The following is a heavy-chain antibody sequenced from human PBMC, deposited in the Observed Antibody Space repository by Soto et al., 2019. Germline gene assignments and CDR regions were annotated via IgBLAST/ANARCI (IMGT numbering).Heavy chain of an antibody. CDR2: IIPIFGTA. J-gene: IGHJ5*02. V-gene: IGHV1-69*01. D-gene: IGHD3-3*01. CDR1: GCTFSSYV. CDR3: AKAMYYDFWSGYYNTRNNWFDP. Sequence: SSVKVSCKASGCTFSSYVTSWVRHAPGQGLEWMGGIIPIFGTANYAQKFQGRVTITADESTSTANMELSSLRSEDTAVYYCAKAMYYDFWSGYYNTRNNWFDPWGQGTLVTVSS.